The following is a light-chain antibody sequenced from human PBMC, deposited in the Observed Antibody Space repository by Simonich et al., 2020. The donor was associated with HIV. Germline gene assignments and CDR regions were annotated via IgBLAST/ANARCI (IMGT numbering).Light chain of an antibody. J-gene: IGKJ3*01. CDR3: QQYNNWPSPFT. CDR1: QSVSSN. CDR2: GAS. V-gene: IGKV3-15*01. Sequence: EIVMTQSPATLSVSPGERATLSCRASQSVSSNLAWYQQKPGQAPRLLIYGASTRATGIPARFRGSGSGTEFTLTISSLQSEDFAVYYCQQYNNWPSPFTFGPGTKVDLK.